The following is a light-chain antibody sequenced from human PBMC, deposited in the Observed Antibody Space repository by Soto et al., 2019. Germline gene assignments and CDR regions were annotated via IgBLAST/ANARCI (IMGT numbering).Light chain of an antibody. CDR3: QQYGSSPLT. CDR2: DAS. J-gene: IGKJ4*01. Sequence: ETLLTQSAATLSLSPGERATLSCRASQSVRSNYLAWYQQKPGQAPRFLIYDASSRATGIPDRFSGSGSGTDFTLTISRLEPEDFAVYYCQQYGSSPLTFGGGTKVDI. CDR1: QSVRSNY. V-gene: IGKV3-20*01.